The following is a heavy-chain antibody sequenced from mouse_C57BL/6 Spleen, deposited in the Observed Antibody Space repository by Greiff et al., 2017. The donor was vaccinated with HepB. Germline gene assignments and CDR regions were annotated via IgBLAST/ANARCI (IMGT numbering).Heavy chain of an antibody. V-gene: IGHV1-55*01. CDR1: GYTFTSYW. Sequence: VQLQQSGAELVKPGASVKMSCKASGYTFTSYWITWVKQRPGQGLEWIGDIYPGSGSTNYNEKFKSKATLTVDTSSSTAYMQLSSLTSEDSAVYYCGGNYPRYFDVWGTGTTVTVSS. CDR2: IYPGSGST. D-gene: IGHD2-1*01. CDR3: GGNYPRYFDV. J-gene: IGHJ1*03.